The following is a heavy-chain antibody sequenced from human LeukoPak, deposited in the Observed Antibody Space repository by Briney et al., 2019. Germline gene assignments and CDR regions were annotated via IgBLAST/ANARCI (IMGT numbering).Heavy chain of an antibody. Sequence: SETLSLTCTVSGGSISSYYRSWIRQPPGKGLEWIGNIYDSGSTNYNPSLKSRLTISVDTSKNQCSLKLSSVTAADTAVYYCARQSISGSSLSYFDYWGQGTLVNVSS. J-gene: IGHJ4*02. CDR1: GGSISSYY. CDR3: ARQSISGSSLSYFDY. V-gene: IGHV4-59*01. CDR2: IYDSGST. D-gene: IGHD3-22*01.